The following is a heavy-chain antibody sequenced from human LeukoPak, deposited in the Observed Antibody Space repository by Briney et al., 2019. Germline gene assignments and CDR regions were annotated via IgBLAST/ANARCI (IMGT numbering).Heavy chain of an antibody. CDR3: ARRAATYYFDY. V-gene: IGHV1-18*01. CDR1: GYTFTSYD. CDR2: ISAYNGNT. Sequence: ASVKVSCKASGYTFTSYDITWVRQAPGQGLEWMRWISAYNGNTNYAQKLQGRVTMTTDTSTSTAYMELRSLRSDDTAVYYCARRAATYYFDYWGQGTLVTVSS. J-gene: IGHJ4*02. D-gene: IGHD2-15*01.